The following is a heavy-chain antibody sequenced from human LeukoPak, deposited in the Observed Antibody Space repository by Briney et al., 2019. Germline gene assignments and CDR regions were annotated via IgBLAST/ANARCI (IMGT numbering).Heavy chain of an antibody. J-gene: IGHJ1*01. Sequence: GGSLRLSCAASGFTFSRYWMHWVRQAPGKGLVWVSRINGDGSTTSYADSVKGGFTISRDNAKNTLYLQMNSLRAEDTAVYYCATGNYYDSRGYYTFGHWGQGTLVTVTS. CDR2: INGDGSTT. D-gene: IGHD3-22*01. CDR1: GFTFSRYW. CDR3: ATGNYYDSRGYYTFGH. V-gene: IGHV3-74*01.